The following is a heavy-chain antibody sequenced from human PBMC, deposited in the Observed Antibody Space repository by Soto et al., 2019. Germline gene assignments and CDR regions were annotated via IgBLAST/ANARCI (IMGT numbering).Heavy chain of an antibody. CDR2: ITSAGST. CDR3: AKTDKFHSQSSGWANRFDS. V-gene: IGHV3-23*01. Sequence: ESRGDLAQPGGSLRLICAASGFTFSNYAMTWVRQSPGKGLEWVSTITSAGSTFYGDTVKGRFTISRDNSKSTLYLQMNSLGAEDTAVYYCAKTDKFHSQSSGWANRFDSWGQGTLVTVSS. CDR1: GFTFSNYA. D-gene: IGHD6-19*01. J-gene: IGHJ4*02.